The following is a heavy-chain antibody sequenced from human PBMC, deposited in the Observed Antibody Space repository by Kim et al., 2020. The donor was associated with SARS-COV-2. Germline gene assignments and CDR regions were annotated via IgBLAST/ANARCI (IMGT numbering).Heavy chain of an antibody. D-gene: IGHD3-3*02. Sequence: GGSLRLSCAASGFTFDDYAMHWVRQAPGKGLEWVSGISWNSGSIGYADSVKGRFTISRDNAKNSLYLQMNSLRAEDTALYYCAKDIHFRAYYYYYGMDVWGQGTTVTVSS. CDR2: ISWNSGSI. CDR1: GFTFDDYA. CDR3: AKDIHFRAYYYYYGMDV. J-gene: IGHJ6*02. V-gene: IGHV3-9*01.